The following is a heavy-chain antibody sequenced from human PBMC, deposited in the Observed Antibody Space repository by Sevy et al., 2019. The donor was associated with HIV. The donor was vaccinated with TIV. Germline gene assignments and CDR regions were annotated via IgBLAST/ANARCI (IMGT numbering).Heavy chain of an antibody. CDR2: ISSSSSTI. Sequence: GGSLRLSCAASGFTFSSYSMNWVRQAPGKGLEWVSYISSSSSTIYYADSVKGRFTISRDNAKNSLYLQMNSLRDEDTAVYYCARDRMVRGVIFYYFDYWGQGTLVTVSS. CDR3: ARDRMVRGVIFYYFDY. CDR1: GFTFSSYS. D-gene: IGHD3-10*01. V-gene: IGHV3-48*02. J-gene: IGHJ4*02.